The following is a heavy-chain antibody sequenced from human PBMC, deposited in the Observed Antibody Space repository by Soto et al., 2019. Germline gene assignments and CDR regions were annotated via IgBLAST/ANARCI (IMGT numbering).Heavy chain of an antibody. D-gene: IGHD6-13*01. CDR3: AGVPRAYSRENVVY. J-gene: IGHJ4*02. CDR1: GDSINSGGYY. Sequence: QVQLQESGPGLVKPSQTLSLTCTVSGDSINSGGYYWSWIRQHPGKGLEWIGYIYYSGTTYYNPSLKSRVTISVHTSKNQFSLNVSSVTAADTAVYYCAGVPRAYSRENVVYWGQGTLVTVSS. CDR2: IYYSGTT. V-gene: IGHV4-31*03.